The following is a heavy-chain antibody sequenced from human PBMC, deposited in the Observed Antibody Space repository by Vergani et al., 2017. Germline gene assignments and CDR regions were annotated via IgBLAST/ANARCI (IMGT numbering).Heavy chain of an antibody. CDR1: GVSITRGNY. J-gene: IGHJ5*02. CDR2: VFHLGTV. Sequence: QVQLQESGPGLLKTSETLSLTCTVSGVSITRGNYWGWVRQSPGTGLEWIASVFHLGTVYYNPSLESRVTMSVDTSKSQFSLKLSSVTAADTAVYYCTRHWAVVAANNWFDPWGQGTLVTVSS. D-gene: IGHD2-15*01. V-gene: IGHV4-38-2*02. CDR3: TRHWAVVAANNWFDP.